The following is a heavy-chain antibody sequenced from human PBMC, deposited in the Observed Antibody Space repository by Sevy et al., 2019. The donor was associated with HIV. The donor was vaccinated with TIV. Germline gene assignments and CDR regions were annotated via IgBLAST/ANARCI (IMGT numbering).Heavy chain of an antibody. CDR1: GFTFSSYV. CDR2: ISSTGGNT. V-gene: IGHV3-64*02. J-gene: IGHJ4*02. Sequence: GGSLRLSCAASGFTFSSYVMHWARQAPGKGLESVSPISSTGGNTYYIDSVKGRFTISRDNSKNTLYLQMDSLRVEDMAVYYCVRRGTAGCYDYWGQGALVTVSS. CDR3: VRRGTAGCYDY. D-gene: IGHD2-15*01.